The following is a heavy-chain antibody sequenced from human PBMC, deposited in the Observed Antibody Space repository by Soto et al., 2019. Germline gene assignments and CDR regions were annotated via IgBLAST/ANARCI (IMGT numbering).Heavy chain of an antibody. CDR2: ISSSSSTI. CDR3: ARDLGELSLYDYYFDY. J-gene: IGHJ4*02. V-gene: IGHV3-48*01. D-gene: IGHD3-16*02. CDR1: GFTFSSYS. Sequence: EVQLVESGGGLVQPGGSLRLSCAASGFTFSSYSMNWVRQAPGKGLEWVSYISSSSSTIYYADSVKGRFTISRDNAKNSLYLQMNSLRAEDTAVNYCARDLGELSLYDYYFDYWGQGTLVTVSS.